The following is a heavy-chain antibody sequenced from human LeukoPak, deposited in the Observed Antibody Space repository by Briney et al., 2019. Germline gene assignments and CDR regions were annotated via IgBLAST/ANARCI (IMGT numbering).Heavy chain of an antibody. CDR3: ARDKGPGYFDY. V-gene: IGHV4-59*01. J-gene: IGHJ4*02. Sequence: SETLSLTCTVSGGSISSYYWSWIRQPPGKGLEWIGYIYYSGSTNYNPPLKSRVTTSVDTSKNQFSLKLSSVTAADTAVYYCARDKGPGYFDYWGQGTLVTVSS. CDR2: IYYSGST. CDR1: GGSISSYY. D-gene: IGHD3-10*01.